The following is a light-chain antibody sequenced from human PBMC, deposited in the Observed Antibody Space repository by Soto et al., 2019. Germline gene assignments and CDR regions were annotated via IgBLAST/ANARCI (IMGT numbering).Light chain of an antibody. CDR2: GAS. J-gene: IGKJ5*01. V-gene: IGKV3-15*01. CDR1: QSVTSN. Sequence: EIVMTQSPATLSVSPGERATLSCRASQSVTSNLAWYKQKPGQAPRLLIYGASTRATGIPARFSGSGSGTEFTLTISILQSEDFAVYYCQQYNNLPPTFGPGTRLAI. CDR3: QQYNNLPPT.